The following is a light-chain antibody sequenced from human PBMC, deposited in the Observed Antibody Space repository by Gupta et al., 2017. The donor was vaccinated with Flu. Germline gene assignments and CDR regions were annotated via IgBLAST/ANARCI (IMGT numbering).Light chain of an antibody. CDR2: EVS. CDR1: SSDVGGYNY. J-gene: IGLJ2*01. CDR3: SSYTSSSTVV. V-gene: IGLV2-14*01. Sequence: QPALTQPASVSGSPGQSITISCTGTSSDVGGYNYVSWYQQHPGKAPNLMIYEVSNRPSGVSNRFSGSKSGNTASLTISGLQAEDEADYYCSSYTSSSTVVFGGGTKLTVL.